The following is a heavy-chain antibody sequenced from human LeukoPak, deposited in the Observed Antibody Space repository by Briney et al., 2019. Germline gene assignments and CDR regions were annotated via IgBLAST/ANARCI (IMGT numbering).Heavy chain of an antibody. D-gene: IGHD4-11*01. V-gene: IGHV1-24*01. CDR3: AAVSGHYTLLDA. CDR2: VDPDDGQR. Sequence: ASVKVSCKISGYTLNDISVHWVRHPPGKGLEWMGGVDPDDGQRVYAQRFQGRVTMTEDTSTNTAYMELSRLRSEDTAVYFCAAVSGHYTLLDAWGQGALVTVST. CDR1: GYTLNDIS. J-gene: IGHJ5*02.